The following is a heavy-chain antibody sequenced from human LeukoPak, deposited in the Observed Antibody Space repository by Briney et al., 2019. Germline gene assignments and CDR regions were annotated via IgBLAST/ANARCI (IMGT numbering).Heavy chain of an antibody. CDR2: IKQDGSEK. CDR1: GFTFSSYW. J-gene: IGHJ6*02. Sequence: GGSLRLSCAASGFTFSSYWMSWVRQAPGKGLEWVANIKQDGSEKYYVDSVKGRFTISRDNAKNSLYLQMNSLRAEDTAVYYCAREEVGYDFWSGYFSDYYYYYGMDVWGQGTTVTVSS. CDR3: AREEVGYDFWSGYFSDYYYYYGMDV. V-gene: IGHV3-7*01. D-gene: IGHD3-3*01.